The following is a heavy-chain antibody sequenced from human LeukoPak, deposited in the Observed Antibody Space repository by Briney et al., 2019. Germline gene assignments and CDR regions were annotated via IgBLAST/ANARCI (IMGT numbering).Heavy chain of an antibody. V-gene: IGHV4-34*01. Sequence: SETLSLTCVVYGGSFSGYYWSWIRQPPGKGLEWIGEINHSGSTSYNPSLKSRVTISVDTSKNQFSLKLSSVTAADTAVYYCATILTRYCSSTSCERQVDYWGQGTLVTVSS. D-gene: IGHD2-2*01. J-gene: IGHJ4*02. CDR1: GGSFSGYY. CDR2: INHSGST. CDR3: ATILTRYCSSTSCERQVDY.